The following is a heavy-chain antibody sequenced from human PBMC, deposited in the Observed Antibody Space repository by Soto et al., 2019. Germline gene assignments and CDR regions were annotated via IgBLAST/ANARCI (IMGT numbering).Heavy chain of an antibody. CDR3: AKASYPQYCSGGTCPYYFDY. J-gene: IGHJ4*02. CDR2: ISGSGGST. D-gene: IGHD2-15*01. V-gene: IGHV3-23*01. CDR1: GFTFSSYA. Sequence: VQLLESGGGLVQPGGSLRLSCAASGFTFSSYAMTWVRQAPGKGLEWVSVISGSGGSTYYADSVKGRITISRDNSKNMLSVQMDSLRAEDTAIYYCAKASYPQYCSGGTCPYYFDYWGQGTLVAVSS.